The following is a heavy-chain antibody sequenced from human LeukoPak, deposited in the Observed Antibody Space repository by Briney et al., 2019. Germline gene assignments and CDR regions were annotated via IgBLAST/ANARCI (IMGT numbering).Heavy chain of an antibody. CDR3: ARGGYYYDSSGSYYFDY. CDR2: INTNTGNP. CDR1: GHTFTTYA. D-gene: IGHD3-22*01. J-gene: IGHJ4*02. Sequence: ASVKVSCKASGHTFTTYAMNWVRQAPGQGLEWMGWINTNTGNPTYAQGFTGRFVFSLDTSVSTAYLQISSLKAEDTAVYYCARGGYYYDSSGSYYFDYWGQGTLVTVSS. V-gene: IGHV7-4-1*02.